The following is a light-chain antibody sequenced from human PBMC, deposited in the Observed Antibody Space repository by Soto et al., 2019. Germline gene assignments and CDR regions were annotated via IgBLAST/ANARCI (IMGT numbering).Light chain of an antibody. J-gene: IGLJ3*02. CDR1: SSNIGNNA. CDR2: YDD. Sequence: QSVLTQPPSVSEAPRQRVTISCSGSSSNIGNNAVNWYQQLPGKAPKLLIYYDDLLPSGVSDRFSGSKSGTSASLAISGLXXXXXXDYYCAAWDDSLNGWVFGGGTKLTVL. CDR3: AAWDDSLNGWV. V-gene: IGLV1-36*01.